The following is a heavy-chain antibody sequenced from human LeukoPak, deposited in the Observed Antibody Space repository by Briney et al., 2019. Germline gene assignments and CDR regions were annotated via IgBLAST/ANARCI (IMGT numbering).Heavy chain of an antibody. CDR1: GYSFTNYA. Sequence: ASVKVSCKASGYSFTNYAMNWVRQAPGQGLEWMGWMNPNSGNTGYAQKFQGRVTITRNTSISTAYMELSSLRSEDTAVYYCAKHGLPSVVISAPLDYWGQGTLVTVAS. CDR2: MNPNSGNT. V-gene: IGHV1-8*01. J-gene: IGHJ4*02. D-gene: IGHD2-15*01. CDR3: AKHGLPSVVISAPLDY.